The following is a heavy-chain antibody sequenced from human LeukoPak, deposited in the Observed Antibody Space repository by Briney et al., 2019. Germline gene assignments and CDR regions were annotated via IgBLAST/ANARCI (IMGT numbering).Heavy chain of an antibody. D-gene: IGHD6-13*01. J-gene: IGHJ4*02. CDR3: ARHGIVDSSRKYYFDY. V-gene: IGHV4-4*02. Sequence: PSETLSLTCAVSGGSISSSNWWSWVRQPPGKGLEWIGEIYHSGSTNYNPSLKSRVTISVDKSKNQFSLKLNSVTAADTAVYYCARHGIVDSSRKYYFDYWGQGTLVTVSS. CDR2: IYHSGST. CDR1: GGSISSSNW.